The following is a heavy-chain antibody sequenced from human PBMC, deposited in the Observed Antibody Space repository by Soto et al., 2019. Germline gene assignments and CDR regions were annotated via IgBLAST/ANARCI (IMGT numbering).Heavy chain of an antibody. J-gene: IGHJ5*02. D-gene: IGHD3-9*01. Sequence: SETLSLTCTVSGGSISSYYWSWIRQPPGKGLEWIGYIYYSGSTNYNPSLKSRVTISVDTSKNQFSLKLSSVTAADTAVYYCARDTSYYDILTGYYSHWFDPWGQGTLVTVSS. CDR1: GGSISSYY. V-gene: IGHV4-59*01. CDR2: IYYSGST. CDR3: ARDTSYYDILTGYYSHWFDP.